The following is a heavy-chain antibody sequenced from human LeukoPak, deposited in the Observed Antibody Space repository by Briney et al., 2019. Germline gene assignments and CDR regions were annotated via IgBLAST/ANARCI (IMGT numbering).Heavy chain of an antibody. CDR1: GFTFSSYA. CDR3: AKDRALWGGDGVDAFDI. D-gene: IGHD2-21*02. V-gene: IGHV3-23*01. J-gene: IGHJ3*02. CDR2: ISGSGGST. Sequence: GGYLRLSCAASGFTFSSYAMSWVRQAPGKGLEWVSAISGSGGSTYYADSVKGRFTISRDNSKNTLYLQMNSLRAEDTAVYYCAKDRALWGGDGVDAFDIWGQGTMVTVSS.